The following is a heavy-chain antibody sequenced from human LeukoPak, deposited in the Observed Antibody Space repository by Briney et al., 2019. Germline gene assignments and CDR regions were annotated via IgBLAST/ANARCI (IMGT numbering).Heavy chain of an antibody. CDR3: ARDQPPGYCTSTSCYAHY. V-gene: IGHV3-48*01. CDR1: GFTFSSYS. D-gene: IGHD2-2*01. Sequence: GGSLRLSCAASGFTFSSYSMNWVRQAPGKGLEWVSYISSSSSTIYYADSVKGRFTISRDNAKNSLYLQMNSLRAEDTAVYYCARDQPPGYCTSTSCYAHYWGQGTLVTVSS. J-gene: IGHJ4*02. CDR2: ISSSSSTI.